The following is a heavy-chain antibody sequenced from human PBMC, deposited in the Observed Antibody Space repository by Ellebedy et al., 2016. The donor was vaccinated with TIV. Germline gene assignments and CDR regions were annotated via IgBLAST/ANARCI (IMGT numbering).Heavy chain of an antibody. D-gene: IGHD5-24*01. Sequence: MPSETLSLTCSVSGGSLSSSSYYWGWIRQPPGKGLEWIGSVYYVGTTFYNPSLQSRVTTSVDTSKNQFSLQLSYVTAADTAVYCARSLRDGHNDPFDYWGQGTLVTVSS. V-gene: IGHV4-39*01. CDR3: ARSLRDGHNDPFDY. CDR2: VYYVGTT. CDR1: GGSLSSSSYY. J-gene: IGHJ4*02.